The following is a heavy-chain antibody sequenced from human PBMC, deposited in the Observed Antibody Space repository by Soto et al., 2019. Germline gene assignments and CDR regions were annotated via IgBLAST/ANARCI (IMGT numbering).Heavy chain of an antibody. D-gene: IGHD3-16*01. Sequence: QITLKESGPTLVRPTQTLTLTCTFSGFSLSTSGVHVGWIRQPPGKALEWLAVIYWDDTKRYNSSLESRLTITKDTSKNQVVLTMTNMDPVDTATYYWAHKLRYVGFHTWGQGTLVTVSS. CDR3: AHKLRYVGFHT. J-gene: IGHJ5*02. V-gene: IGHV2-5*02. CDR1: GFSLSTSGVH. CDR2: IYWDDTK.